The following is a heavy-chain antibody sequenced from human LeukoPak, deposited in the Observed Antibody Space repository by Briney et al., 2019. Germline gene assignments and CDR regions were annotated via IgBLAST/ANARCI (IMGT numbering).Heavy chain of an antibody. CDR3: ARDQRATMMGMDV. CDR1: GGSFSGYY. CDR2: INHSGST. J-gene: IGHJ6*02. V-gene: IGHV4-34*01. Sequence: SETLSLTCAVYGGSFSGYYWSWIRQPPGKGLEWIGEINHSGSTNYNPSLKSRVTISVDTSKNQFSLKLSSVTAADTAVYYCARDQRATMMGMDVWGQGTTVTVSS. D-gene: IGHD3-22*01.